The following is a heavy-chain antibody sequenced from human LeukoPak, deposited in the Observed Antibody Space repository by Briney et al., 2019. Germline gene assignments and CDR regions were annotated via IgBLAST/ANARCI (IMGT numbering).Heavy chain of an antibody. J-gene: IGHJ6*03. V-gene: IGHV1-24*01. CDR2: LDPEDGET. D-gene: IGHD6-13*01. CDR3: ATAGTYYYYMDV. CDR1: GYTLTELS. Sequence: RASVKVSCKVSGYTLTELSMHWVRQAPGKGLEWMGGLDPEDGETIYAQKFQGRVTMTEDTSTDTAYMELSSLRSEDTAVYYCATAGTYYYYMDVWGKGTTVTVSS.